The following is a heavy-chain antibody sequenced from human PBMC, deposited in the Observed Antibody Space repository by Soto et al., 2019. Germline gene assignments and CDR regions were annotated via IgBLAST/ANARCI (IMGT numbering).Heavy chain of an antibody. Sequence: QVQLVESGGGVVQPGRSLRLSCAASGFTFSSFAMHWVRQAPGKGLEWLAVISSDVVNYYYAESVKGRFTISRDNSKNKRYFKINSLRKGDRVVYYCARGGAWTPEGLGYWGQGTLVTVSS. J-gene: IGHJ4*02. V-gene: IGHV3-30-3*01. CDR1: GFTFSSFA. D-gene: IGHD2-15*01. CDR3: ARGGAWTPEGLGY. CDR2: ISSDVVNY.